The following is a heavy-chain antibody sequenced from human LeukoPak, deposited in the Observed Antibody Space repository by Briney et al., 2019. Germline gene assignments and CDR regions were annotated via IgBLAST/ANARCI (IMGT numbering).Heavy chain of an antibody. J-gene: IGHJ4*02. CDR1: GFTFSTYW. CDR3: VGGSGWLTDY. V-gene: IGHV3-7*04. CDR2: IKKDGSEK. Sequence: GGSLRLSCAASGFTFSTYWMNWVRQAPGKGLERVAIIKKDGSEKKYVDSVKGRFTISRDNAKHELYLQMDSLRAADTDVHYFVGGSGWLTDYWGQGTSVTVSS. D-gene: IGHD6-19*01.